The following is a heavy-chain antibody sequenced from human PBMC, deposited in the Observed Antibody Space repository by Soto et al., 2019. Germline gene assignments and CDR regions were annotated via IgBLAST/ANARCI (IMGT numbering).Heavy chain of an antibody. CDR3: ARLSYSYGYLYYGMDV. D-gene: IGHD5-18*01. CDR2: IDPSDSYT. CDR1: GFTIINYW. V-gene: IGHV5-10-1*01. Sequence: STRNSKNGSGFTIINYWIIWMRQIPGKGLEWMGRIDPSDSYTNYSPSFQGHVTISADKSISTAYLQWSSLKASDTAMYYCARLSYSYGYLYYGMDVWGQGTTVTVSS. J-gene: IGHJ6*02.